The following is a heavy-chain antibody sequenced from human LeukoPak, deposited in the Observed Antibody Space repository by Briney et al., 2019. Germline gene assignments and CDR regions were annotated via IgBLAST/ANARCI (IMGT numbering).Heavy chain of an antibody. Sequence: PGGSLRLSCAASGFTFSNYGMHWVRQAPGKGLEWVAFIRYDGSNKYCADSVKGRFTVSRDNTKNTLYLQMNSLRAEDTAAYYCAKEKNDYSDYSYMYVWGKGTTVTVSS. D-gene: IGHD4-11*01. J-gene: IGHJ6*03. CDR1: GFTFSNYG. CDR2: IRYDGSNK. V-gene: IGHV3-30*02. CDR3: AKEKNDYSDYSYMYV.